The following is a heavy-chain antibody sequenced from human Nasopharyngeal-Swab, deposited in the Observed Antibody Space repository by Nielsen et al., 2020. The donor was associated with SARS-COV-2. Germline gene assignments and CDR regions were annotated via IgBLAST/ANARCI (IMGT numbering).Heavy chain of an antibody. J-gene: IGHJ4*02. CDR1: GGSISSYY. CDR3: ARGFDY. V-gene: IGHV4-59*01. Sequence: GSLRLSCTVSGGSISSYYWSWIRQPPGKGLEWIGCIYYSGSTNYNPSLKSRVTISVDTSKNQFSLKLSSVTAADTAVHYCARGFDYWGQGTLVTVSS. CDR2: IYYSGST.